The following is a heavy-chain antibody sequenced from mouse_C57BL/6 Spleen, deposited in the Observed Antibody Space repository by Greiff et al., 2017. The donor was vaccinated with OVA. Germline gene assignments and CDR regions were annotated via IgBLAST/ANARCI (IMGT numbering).Heavy chain of an antibody. D-gene: IGHD2-4*01. Sequence: EVQLVESEGGLVQPGSSMKLSCTASGFTFSDYYMAWVRQVPEKGLEWVANINYDGSSTYYLDSLKSRFIISRDNAKNILYLQMSSLKSEDTATYYCARGRPYDYDRAMDYWGQGTSVTVSS. CDR2: INYDGSST. J-gene: IGHJ4*01. CDR1: GFTFSDYY. CDR3: ARGRPYDYDRAMDY. V-gene: IGHV5-16*01.